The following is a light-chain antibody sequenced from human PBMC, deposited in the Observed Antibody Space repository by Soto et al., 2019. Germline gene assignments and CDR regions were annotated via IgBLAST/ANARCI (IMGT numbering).Light chain of an antibody. CDR1: QSISTW. Sequence: IQMTQSPSTLSASVGDRVTITCRASQSISTWLAWYQQKPGKAPKLLIYDASRLESGVPSRFSGSGSGTEFTLTISSLQPDDFATYYCQQYNSYSMYTFGQGTKLEIK. CDR2: DAS. J-gene: IGKJ2*01. CDR3: QQYNSYSMYT. V-gene: IGKV1-5*01.